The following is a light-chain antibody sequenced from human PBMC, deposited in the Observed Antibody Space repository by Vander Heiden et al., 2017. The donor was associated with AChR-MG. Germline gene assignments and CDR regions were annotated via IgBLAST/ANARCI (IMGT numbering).Light chain of an antibody. CDR1: SSDIGGYNY. J-gene: IGLJ3*02. V-gene: IGLV2-14*01. CDR3: SSNTSSSTLWV. Sequence: QSALTQPASVSGSPGQSITISCTGTSSDIGGYNYVSWYHQHPGKAPKLSISEVSNRPSGVSNRFSGSKSGNTASLTISGLQAEDEADYYCSSNTSSSTLWVFGGGTNLTVL. CDR2: EVS.